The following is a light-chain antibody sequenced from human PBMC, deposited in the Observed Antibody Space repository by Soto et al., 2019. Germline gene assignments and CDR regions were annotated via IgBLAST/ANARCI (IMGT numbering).Light chain of an antibody. Sequence: EIVLTQSPATLFLSPGERATLSCRASQSVSSYLAWYQQKPGQAPRLLIYDASNTATGILATFSGSGSGTGFTLTISSLEPVGCAVYYGEQRSNWPPFTFGLGTRLVIK. CDR3: EQRSNWPPFT. V-gene: IGKV3-11*01. CDR2: DAS. CDR1: QSVSSY. J-gene: IGKJ5*01.